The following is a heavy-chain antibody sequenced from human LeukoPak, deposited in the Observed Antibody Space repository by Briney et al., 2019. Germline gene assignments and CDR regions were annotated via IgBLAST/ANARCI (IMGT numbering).Heavy chain of an antibody. V-gene: IGHV4-59*12. CDR2: VYYSGST. D-gene: IGHD1-1*01. CDR1: GGSIRSYY. CDR3: ARAETYNFDY. J-gene: IGHJ4*02. Sequence: ESSETLSLTCTVSGGSIRSYYWSWIRQPPGKGLEWIGFVYYSGSTNYNPSLKSRVTISVDKSKNQFSLKLSSVTAADTAVYYCARAETYNFDYWGQGTLVTVSS.